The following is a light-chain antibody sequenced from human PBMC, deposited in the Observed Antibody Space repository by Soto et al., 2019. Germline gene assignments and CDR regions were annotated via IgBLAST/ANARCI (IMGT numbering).Light chain of an antibody. Sequence: QSVLTQPASVSGSPGQSITISCTGTSSDVGGYNYVSWYQQHPATAPKFMLYDVSDRPSVVSNRFSGSKSGNTSSSTISGGQAEDDEDYYCCSSSASNTRHMVFGTGTKLTVL. V-gene: IGLV2-14*01. CDR2: DVS. CDR1: SSDVGGYNY. CDR3: CSSSASNTRHMV. J-gene: IGLJ1*01.